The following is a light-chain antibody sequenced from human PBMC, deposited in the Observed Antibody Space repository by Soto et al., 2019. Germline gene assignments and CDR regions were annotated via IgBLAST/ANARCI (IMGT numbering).Light chain of an antibody. CDR3: SSYASSSPYV. CDR2: DVS. CDR1: SSDIGGYEY. Sequence: QSALTQPASVSGSPGQSITISCTGTSSDIGGYEYVSWYQQHPGKAPKLMIYDVSDRPSGVSSRFSGSKSGNTASLTISGLQAEDEADYYCSSYASSSPYVFGSGTKLTVL. V-gene: IGLV2-14*03. J-gene: IGLJ1*01.